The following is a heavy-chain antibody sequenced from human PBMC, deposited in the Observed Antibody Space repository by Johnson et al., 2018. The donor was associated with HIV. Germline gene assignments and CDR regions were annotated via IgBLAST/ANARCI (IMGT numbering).Heavy chain of an antibody. CDR1: GFTFSSYW. D-gene: IGHD6-13*01. Sequence: QVQLVESGGGLVQPGGSLRPSCAASGFTFSSYWMSWVRQAPGKGLEWVAVISSDGSNHYYADSVKGRFTISRDKSKHTLYLQMNSLGAEDPAVYCCASVLYTSSWYFAFDIWGQGTMVTVSS. J-gene: IGHJ3*02. CDR2: ISSDGSNH. CDR3: ASVLYTSSWYFAFDI. V-gene: IGHV3-30*03.